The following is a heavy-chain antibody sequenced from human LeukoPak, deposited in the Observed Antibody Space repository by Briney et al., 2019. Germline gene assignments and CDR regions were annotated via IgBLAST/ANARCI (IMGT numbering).Heavy chain of an antibody. CDR2: IYYSRST. Sequence: SQTLSLTCTVSGASISSGGYYWNWIRQPPGKGLEWIGYIYYSRSTSYSPSLKSRLTISVDTSKNQFSLKLSSVTAADTAVYYCVRDGYNSGYFDYWGQGTLVTASS. D-gene: IGHD5-24*01. CDR1: GASISSGGYY. CDR3: VRDGYNSGYFDY. V-gene: IGHV4-30-4*01. J-gene: IGHJ4*02.